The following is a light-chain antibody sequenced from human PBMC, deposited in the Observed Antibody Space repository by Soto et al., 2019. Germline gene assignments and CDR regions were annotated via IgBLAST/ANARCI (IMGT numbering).Light chain of an antibody. Sequence: DIQMTQSPSTLSGSVGDRVTITCRASQTISSWFAWYQQKPGKAPKLLIYKASTLKSGVPSRFSGSGSGTEFTLTISSLQPDDFATYYCHHYSSYSAAFGQGTKVEL. CDR1: QTISSW. V-gene: IGKV1-5*03. J-gene: IGKJ1*01. CDR2: KAS. CDR3: HHYSSYSAA.